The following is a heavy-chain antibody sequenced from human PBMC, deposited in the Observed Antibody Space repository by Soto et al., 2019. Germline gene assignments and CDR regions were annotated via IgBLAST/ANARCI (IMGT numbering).Heavy chain of an antibody. D-gene: IGHD2-2*01. CDR3: ARTDPDPSIVVVPAAIVAFDI. V-gene: IGHV4-34*01. CDR1: GGSFSGYY. J-gene: IGHJ3*02. CDR2: INHSGST. Sequence: QVQLQQWGAGLLKPSETLSLTCAVYGGSFSGYYWSWIRQPPGKGLEWIGEINHSGSTNYNPSLKSRVTISVDTSKNQFSLKLSSVTAADTAVYYCARTDPDPSIVVVPAAIVAFDIWGQGTMVTVSS.